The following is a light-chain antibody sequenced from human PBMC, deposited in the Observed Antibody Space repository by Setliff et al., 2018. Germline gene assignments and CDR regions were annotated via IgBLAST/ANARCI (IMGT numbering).Light chain of an antibody. J-gene: IGKJ4*01. CDR1: QNVYDY. CDR3: QQRADWLT. CDR2: DIS. V-gene: IGKV3-11*01. Sequence: EIVLTQSPVTLSLSPGEGATLSCRASQNVYDYLAWYQQRPGQPPRLLIYDISTRAAGIPDRFSGSGSGTDFTLTISSLEPEDSAVYYCQQRADWLTFGGGTKVDI.